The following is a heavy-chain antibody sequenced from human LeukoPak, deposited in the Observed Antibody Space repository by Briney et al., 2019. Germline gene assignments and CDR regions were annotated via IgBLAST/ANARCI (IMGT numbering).Heavy chain of an antibody. V-gene: IGHV4-39*07. CDR3: ARACYDSSGYYYVPNYYYYYMDV. CDR1: GGSISSSSYY. J-gene: IGHJ6*03. Sequence: SETLSLTCTVSGGSISSSSYYWGWIRQPPGKGLEWIGSIYYSGSTYYNPSLKSRVTISVDTSKNQFSLKLSSVTAADTAVYYCARACYDSSGYYYVPNYYYYYMDVWGKGTTVTVSS. CDR2: IYYSGST. D-gene: IGHD3-22*01.